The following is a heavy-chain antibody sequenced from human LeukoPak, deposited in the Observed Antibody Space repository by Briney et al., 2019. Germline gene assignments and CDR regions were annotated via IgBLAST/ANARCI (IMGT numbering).Heavy chain of an antibody. V-gene: IGHV3-48*03. CDR2: ISSSGSTI. D-gene: IGHD3-10*01. CDR3: ARSRYYYGSGIFDY. Sequence: AGGSLRLSCAASGFTFSSYEMNWVRQAPGKGLEWVSYISSSGSTIYYADSVKGRFTISRDNAKNSLYLQMNSLRAEDTAVYYCARSRYYYGSGIFDYWGQGTLVTVSS. CDR1: GFTFSSYE. J-gene: IGHJ4*02.